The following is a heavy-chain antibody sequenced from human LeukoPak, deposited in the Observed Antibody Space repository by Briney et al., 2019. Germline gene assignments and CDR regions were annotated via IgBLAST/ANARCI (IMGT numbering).Heavy chain of an antibody. CDR3: ARDGSSWSNWLDP. V-gene: IGHV3-74*01. CDR2: INSDGSST. D-gene: IGHD6-13*01. CDR1: GFTLSSYW. J-gene: IGHJ5*02. Sequence: TGGSLRPSCAASGFTLSSYWMHWVRQAPGKGLVWVSRINSDGSSTSYADSVKGRFTISRDNPKNTLYLQMNSLRAEDTAVYYCARDGSSWSNWLDPWGQGTLVTVSS.